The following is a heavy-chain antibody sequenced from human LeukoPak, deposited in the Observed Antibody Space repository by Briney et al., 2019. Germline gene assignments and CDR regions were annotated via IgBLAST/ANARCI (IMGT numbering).Heavy chain of an antibody. CDR3: ARRLNYNDRNGYDQGAYPFDY. V-gene: IGHV4-59*01. CDR2: IYYSGST. D-gene: IGHD3-22*01. Sequence: SETLSLTCTVFGISISSFHWSLIRQPPGKGLKVIGYIYYSGSTNYNPSLKRGAAISVDASKPPLSLNLTSVTAADRAVYYCARRLNYNDRNGYDQGAYPFDYWGQGTLVTVPS. CDR1: GISISSFH. J-gene: IGHJ4*02.